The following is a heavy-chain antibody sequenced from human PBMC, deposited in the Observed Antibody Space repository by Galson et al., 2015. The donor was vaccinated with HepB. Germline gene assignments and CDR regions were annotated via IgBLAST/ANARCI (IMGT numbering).Heavy chain of an antibody. CDR3: ARASSGWYEVDYYGMDV. CDR2: TYYRSKWYN. Sequence: CAISGDSVSSNSAAWNWIRQSPSRGLEWLGRTYYRSKWYNDYAVSVKSRITINPDTSKNQFSLQLNSVTPEDTAVYYCARASSGWYEVDYYGMDVWGQGTTVTVSS. CDR1: GDSVSSNSAA. J-gene: IGHJ6*02. V-gene: IGHV6-1*01. D-gene: IGHD6-19*01.